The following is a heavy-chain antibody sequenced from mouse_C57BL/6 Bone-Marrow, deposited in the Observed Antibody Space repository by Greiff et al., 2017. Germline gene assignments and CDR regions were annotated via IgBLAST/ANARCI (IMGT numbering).Heavy chain of an antibody. CDR1: GYTFTSYW. J-gene: IGHJ4*01. D-gene: IGHD3-2*02. Sequence: VQLQQPGAELVKPGASVKMSCKASGYTFTSYWITWVKQRPGQGLEWIGDIYPGSGSTNYNEKFKSKATLTVDTSSSTAYMQLSSLTSEDSAVYYCARGLRPPMAMDYWGQGTSVTVSS. V-gene: IGHV1-55*01. CDR3: ARGLRPPMAMDY. CDR2: IYPGSGST.